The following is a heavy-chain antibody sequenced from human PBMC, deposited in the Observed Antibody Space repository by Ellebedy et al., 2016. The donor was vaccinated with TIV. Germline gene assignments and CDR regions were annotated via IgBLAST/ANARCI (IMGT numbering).Heavy chain of an antibody. CDR3: TRAVATDD. CDR2: INQSGST. Sequence: MPSETLPLTCAVYGGSFSNYYWSWVRQSPGKGLEWIGEINQSGSTNYNPSLKSRVTISVDTSKRQFSLNLNSVTAADTAVYYCTRAVATDDWGQGTLVTVSS. CDR1: GGSFSNYY. V-gene: IGHV4-34*01. D-gene: IGHD5-12*01. J-gene: IGHJ4*02.